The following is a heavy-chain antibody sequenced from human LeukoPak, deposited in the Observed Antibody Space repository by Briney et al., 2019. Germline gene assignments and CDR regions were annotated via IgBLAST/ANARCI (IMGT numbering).Heavy chain of an antibody. CDR3: ARVSYSSGWYFQDY. CDR1: GFIVSSNY. J-gene: IGHJ4*02. D-gene: IGHD6-19*01. CDR2: IYSGGST. Sequence: GGSLRLSCAASGFIVSSNYMSWVRQAPGKGLEWVSVIYSGGSTYYADSVKGRFTISRDNSKNTLYLQMNSLRAEDTAVYYCARVSYSSGWYFQDYWGQGALVTVSS. V-gene: IGHV3-53*01.